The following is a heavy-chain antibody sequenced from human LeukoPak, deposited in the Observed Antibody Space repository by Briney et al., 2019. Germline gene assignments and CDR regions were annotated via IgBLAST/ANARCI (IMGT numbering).Heavy chain of an antibody. CDR1: GYTFTSYG. Sequence: GASVKVSCKASGYTFTSYGISWVRQAPGQGLEWMGWISAYNGNTNYAQKLQGRVTMTTDTSTSTAYMELRSLRSDDTAVYYCARDRQMVTFGGVIVRHHGFYYWGQGTLVTVSS. D-gene: IGHD3-16*02. J-gene: IGHJ4*02. V-gene: IGHV1-18*01. CDR2: ISAYNGNT. CDR3: ARDRQMVTFGGVIVRHHGFYY.